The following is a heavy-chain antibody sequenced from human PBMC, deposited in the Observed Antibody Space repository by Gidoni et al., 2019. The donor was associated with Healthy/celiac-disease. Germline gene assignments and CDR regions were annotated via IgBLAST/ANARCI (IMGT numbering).Heavy chain of an antibody. D-gene: IGHD4-4*01. CDR2: ISYDGSNK. J-gene: IGHJ6*02. CDR1: GFTFSSYG. V-gene: IGHV3-30*18. CDR3: AKEDVYSNYYYYGMDV. Sequence: QVQLVESGGGVVQPGRSLRLSCAASGFTFSSYGMHWVRQAPGKGLEWVAVISYDGSNKYYADSVKGRFTISRDNSKNTLYLQMNSLRAEDTAVYYCAKEDVYSNYYYYGMDVWGQGTTVTVSS.